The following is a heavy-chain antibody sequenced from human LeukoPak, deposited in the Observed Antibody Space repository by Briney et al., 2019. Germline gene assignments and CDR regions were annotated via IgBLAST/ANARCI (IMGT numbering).Heavy chain of an antibody. D-gene: IGHD3-22*01. Sequence: GGPLRLSCAASGFTFSSYSMNWVRQAPGKGLEWVSSISSSSSYIYYADSVKGRFTISRDNAKNSLYLQMNSLRAEDTAVYYCARVGYYDSSGYRAFDIWGQGTMVTVSS. CDR2: ISSSSSYI. J-gene: IGHJ3*02. V-gene: IGHV3-21*01. CDR3: ARVGYYDSSGYRAFDI. CDR1: GFTFSSYS.